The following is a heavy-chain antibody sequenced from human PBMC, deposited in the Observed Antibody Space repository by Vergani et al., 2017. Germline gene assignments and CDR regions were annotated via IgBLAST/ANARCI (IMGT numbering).Heavy chain of an antibody. V-gene: IGHV3-15*01. CDR2: IRPKTDGETT. CDR1: GFTFSSAW. D-gene: IGHD1-26*01. CDR3: TXPTKWELRHYFDY. J-gene: IGHJ4*02. Sequence: VQLVESGGGLVKPGGSLRLSCTTSGFTFSSAWMSWVRQAPGKGLEWVARIRPKTDGETTYYAAPVKGRFTISRDDSKNTLYLQMNSLKTEDTAVYYCTXPTKWELRHYFDYWGQGTLVTVSS.